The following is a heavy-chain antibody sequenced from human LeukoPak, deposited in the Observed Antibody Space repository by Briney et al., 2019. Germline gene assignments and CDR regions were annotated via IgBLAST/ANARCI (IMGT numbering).Heavy chain of an antibody. V-gene: IGHV4-34*01. J-gene: IGHJ6*03. CDR2: INHGGST. Sequence: SGTLSLTCAVYGGSFSGYYWGWIRQTPGKGLEWIGEINHGGSTNYNPSLKSRVTMSVDTSKNQFSLNLASVTAADTAVYYCARASDNDDYSLDYFYYMDVWGEGTTVTVSS. D-gene: IGHD4-17*01. CDR3: ARASDNDDYSLDYFYYMDV. CDR1: GGSFSGYY.